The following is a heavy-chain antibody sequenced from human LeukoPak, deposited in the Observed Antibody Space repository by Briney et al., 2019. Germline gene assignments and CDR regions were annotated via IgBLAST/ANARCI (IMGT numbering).Heavy chain of an antibody. CDR3: AREGLRGS. V-gene: IGHV4-61*02. J-gene: IGHJ5*02. D-gene: IGHD4-23*01. Sequence: SQTLSLTCTVSGGSISSGSYYWSWIRQPAGKGLEWIGRIYTSGSTNYNPSLKSRVTISVDTSKNQFSLKLSSVTAADTAVYYCAREGLRGSWGQGTLVTVSS. CDR1: GGSISSGSYY. CDR2: IYTSGST.